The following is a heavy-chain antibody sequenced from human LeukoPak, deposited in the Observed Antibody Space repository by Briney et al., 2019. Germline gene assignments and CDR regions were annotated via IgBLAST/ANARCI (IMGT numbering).Heavy chain of an antibody. CDR3: ARDRSGYFQN. Sequence: GGSLRLSCAASGFTFSSYWMHWVRQAPGKGLVWVSRINSDGSDRTFADSVKGRFTISRDNSKNTLYLQMNSLRAEDTAVYYCARDRSGYFQNWGQGTLVTVSS. V-gene: IGHV3-74*01. J-gene: IGHJ1*01. D-gene: IGHD3-3*01. CDR1: GFTFSSYW. CDR2: INSDGSDR.